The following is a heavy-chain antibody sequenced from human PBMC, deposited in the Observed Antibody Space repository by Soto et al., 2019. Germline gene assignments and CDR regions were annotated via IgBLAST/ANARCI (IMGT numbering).Heavy chain of an antibody. J-gene: IGHJ4*02. CDR3: ARAGYSSSWRPRRFDY. V-gene: IGHV4-30-4*01. Sequence: SETLSLTCTVSGGSMSRGDYYWSWIRQPPGKGMEWIGFIYHTGSTYYSPSLKSRVAISVDTSKNQFSLKLSSVTAADTVVYYCARAGYSSSWRPRRFDYWGQGTLVTVSS. D-gene: IGHD6-13*01. CDR1: GGSMSRGDYY. CDR2: IYHTGST.